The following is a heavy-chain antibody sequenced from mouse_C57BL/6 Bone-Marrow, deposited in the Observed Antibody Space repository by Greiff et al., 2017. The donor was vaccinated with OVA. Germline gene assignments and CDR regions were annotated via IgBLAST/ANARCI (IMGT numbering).Heavy chain of an antibody. Sequence: VQLQQSGPELVKPGASVKISCKASGYSFTGYYMNWVKQSPEKSLEWIGEINPSTGGTTYNQKFKAKATLTVDKSSSTAYMQLKSLTSEDSAVYYCARYDGYYYCDYWGQGTTLTVSA. V-gene: IGHV1-42*01. CDR1: GYSFTGYY. J-gene: IGHJ2*01. CDR2: INPSTGGT. CDR3: ARYDGYYYCDY. D-gene: IGHD2-3*01.